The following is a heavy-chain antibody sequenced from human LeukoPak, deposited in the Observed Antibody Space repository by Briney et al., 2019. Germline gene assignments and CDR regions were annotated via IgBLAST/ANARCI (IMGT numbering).Heavy chain of an antibody. CDR3: ARDFWGFDS. D-gene: IGHD3-16*01. CDR2: IYYSGST. Sequence: PSETLSLTCTVSGGSISSYYWSWIRQPPGKGLEWIGYIYYSGSTNYNPSLKSRVTISVDTSKNQFSLNLSSVTAADTAVYYCARDFWGFDSWGQGTLVTVSS. CDR1: GGSISSYY. J-gene: IGHJ5*01. V-gene: IGHV4-59*01.